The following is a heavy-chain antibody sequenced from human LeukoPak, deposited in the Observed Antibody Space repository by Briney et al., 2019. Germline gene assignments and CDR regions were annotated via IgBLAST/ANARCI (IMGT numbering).Heavy chain of an antibody. Sequence: ASVKVSCKASGYTFTGYYMHWVRQAPGQGLEWMGWINLNSGGTNYAQKFQGRVTMTRDTSISTAYMELSRLRSDDTAVYYCARTGDIVVVPTVYYYYYYGMDVWGQGTTVTVSS. D-gene: IGHD2-15*01. CDR2: INLNSGGT. V-gene: IGHV1-2*02. J-gene: IGHJ6*02. CDR3: ARTGDIVVVPTVYYYYYYGMDV. CDR1: GYTFTGYY.